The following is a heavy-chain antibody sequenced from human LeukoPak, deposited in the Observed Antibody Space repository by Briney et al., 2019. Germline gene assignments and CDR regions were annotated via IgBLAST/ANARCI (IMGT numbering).Heavy chain of an antibody. Sequence: TGGSLRLSCAASGFTFSSYAMSWVRQAPGKGLEWVSAISGSGGSTYYADSVKGRFTISRDNSKNTLYLQMNSLRAEDTAVYYCAKDPRDNSGYDEIFDYWGQGTLVTVSS. CDR2: ISGSGGST. V-gene: IGHV3-23*01. D-gene: IGHD5-12*01. CDR1: GFTFSSYA. J-gene: IGHJ4*02. CDR3: AKDPRDNSGYDEIFDY.